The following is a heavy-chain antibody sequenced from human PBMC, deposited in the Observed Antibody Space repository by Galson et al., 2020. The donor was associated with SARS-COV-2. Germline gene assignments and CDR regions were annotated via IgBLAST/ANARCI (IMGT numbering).Heavy chain of an antibody. J-gene: IGHJ4*02. Sequence: SETLSLTCNVSGVSVNNYYWSWIRQPPGKGLEWIGYIYKTESTNYKPSLRRRVTMSVDTSQNQISLKLNSVTAADTALYYCVRLALSPLTTPRHSDYWGQGILVTVSS. V-gene: IGHV4-59*08. D-gene: IGHD1-1*01. CDR1: GVSVNNYY. CDR3: VRLALSPLTTPRHSDY. CDR2: IYKTEST.